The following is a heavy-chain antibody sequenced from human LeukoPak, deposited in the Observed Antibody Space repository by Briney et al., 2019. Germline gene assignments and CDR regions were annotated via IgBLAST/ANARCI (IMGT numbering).Heavy chain of an antibody. CDR3: ARRFSVVRGVITDY. CDR1: GYTFTGYY. V-gene: IGHV1-2*02. J-gene: IGHJ4*02. CDR2: INPNSGDT. Sequence: ASVKVSCKTSGYTFTGYYIHWVRQAPGQGLEWMGWINPNSGDTNYAQKFQGRVSMTGDTSISTAYMELSRLRSDDTAVYYCARRFSVVRGVITDYWGQGTLVTVSS. D-gene: IGHD3-10*01.